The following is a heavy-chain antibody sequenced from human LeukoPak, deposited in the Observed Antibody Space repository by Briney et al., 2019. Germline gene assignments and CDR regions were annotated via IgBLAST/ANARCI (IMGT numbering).Heavy chain of an antibody. J-gene: IGHJ4*02. CDR2: ISSSSTTI. Sequence: GGSLRLSCTASGFTFSDYSMNWVRQAPGKGLEWVSYISSSSTTIFYADSVKGRFTISRDNAKNSLFLQMNGLRDEDTALYYCARERVIAAAGDGFDSWGQGTLVTVSS. CDR3: ARERVIAAAGDGFDS. V-gene: IGHV3-48*02. D-gene: IGHD2-21*01. CDR1: GFTFSDYS.